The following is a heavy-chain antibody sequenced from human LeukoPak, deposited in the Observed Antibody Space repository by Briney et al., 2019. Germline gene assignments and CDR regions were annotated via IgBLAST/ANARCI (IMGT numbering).Heavy chain of an antibody. V-gene: IGHV4-61*02. Sequence: SETLSLTCTVSGGSISSGSYYWSWIRQPAGKGLEWIGRIHTSGSTNYNPSLKSRVTISVDTSKNQFSLKLSSVTAADTAVYYCARLLVPGWFDPWGQGTLVTVSS. CDR2: IHTSGST. J-gene: IGHJ5*02. CDR1: GGSISSGSYY. D-gene: IGHD2-2*01. CDR3: ARLLVPGWFDP.